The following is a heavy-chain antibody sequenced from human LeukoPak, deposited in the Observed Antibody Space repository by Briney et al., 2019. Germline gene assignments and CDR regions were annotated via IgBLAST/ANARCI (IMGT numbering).Heavy chain of an antibody. CDR2: IYYSGST. CDR3: ARITYGDNHFDI. Sequence: SETLSLTCTVSGGSISSGGYYWSWIRQPPGKGLEWIGYIYYSGSTNYNPSLKSRVTISVDTSKNQFSLKLNSVTAADTAVYYCARITYGDNHFDIWGQGTMVTVSS. V-gene: IGHV4-61*08. J-gene: IGHJ3*02. D-gene: IGHD4-23*01. CDR1: GGSISSGGYY.